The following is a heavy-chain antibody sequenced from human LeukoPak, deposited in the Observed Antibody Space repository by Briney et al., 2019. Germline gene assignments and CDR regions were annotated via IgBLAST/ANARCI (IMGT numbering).Heavy chain of an antibody. V-gene: IGHV3-30*03. Sequence: PGGSLRLSCAASGFTFSSYGMHWVRQAPGKGLEWVAVISYDGSNKYYADSVKGRFTTSRDNSKNTLYLQMNSLRAEDTAVYYCARVWVIAVAGTVDYWGQGTLVTVSS. CDR1: GFTFSSYG. J-gene: IGHJ4*02. CDR2: ISYDGSNK. CDR3: ARVWVIAVAGTVDY. D-gene: IGHD6-19*01.